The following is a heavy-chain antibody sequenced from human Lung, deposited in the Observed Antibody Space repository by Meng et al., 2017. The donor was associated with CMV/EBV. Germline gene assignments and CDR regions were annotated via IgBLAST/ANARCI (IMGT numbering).Heavy chain of an antibody. Sequence: GESLKISCPASGFTVSNNYMSWVRQAPGKGLEWVSVIYSGGSTNYADPVKGRFSISRDNSKNTLYLQMHSLRAEDTAVYYCARAESPYSGSWFLGFSYCDLWGRDALVTVSS. CDR2: IYSGGST. CDR1: GFTVSNNY. CDR3: ARAESPYSGSWFLGFSYCDL. D-gene: IGHD6-13*01. J-gene: IGHJ2*01. V-gene: IGHV3-53*01.